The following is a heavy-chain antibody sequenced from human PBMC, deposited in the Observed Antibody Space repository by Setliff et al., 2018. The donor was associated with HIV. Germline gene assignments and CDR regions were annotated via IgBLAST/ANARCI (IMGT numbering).Heavy chain of an antibody. CDR2: IYYRGST. D-gene: IGHD1-1*01. CDR3: ARGSWKDGAQGYFFDH. Sequence: SETLSLTCTVSGGSISSGDYYWSWIRQPPGKGLEWIGYIYYRGSTYYNPSLKSRVTISVDTSKNQFSLKLTSVTAADTAVYYCARGSWKDGAQGYFFDHWGQGTLVTVSS. CDR1: GGSISSGDYY. V-gene: IGHV4-30-4*08. J-gene: IGHJ4*02.